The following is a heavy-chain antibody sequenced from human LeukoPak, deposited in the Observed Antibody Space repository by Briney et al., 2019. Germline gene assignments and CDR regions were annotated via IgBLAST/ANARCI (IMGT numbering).Heavy chain of an antibody. CDR3: AKQDLVVPAAILDYYYYYGMDV. Sequence: WGALRLSCAASGFTFSSYWMSWVRQAPGKGLEWVANIKQDGSEKYYADSVKGRFTISRDNSKNTLYLQMNSLRAEDTAVYYCAKQDLVVPAAILDYYYYYGMDVWGQGTTVTVSS. J-gene: IGHJ6*02. V-gene: IGHV3-7*01. D-gene: IGHD2-2*01. CDR1: GFTFSSYW. CDR2: IKQDGSEK.